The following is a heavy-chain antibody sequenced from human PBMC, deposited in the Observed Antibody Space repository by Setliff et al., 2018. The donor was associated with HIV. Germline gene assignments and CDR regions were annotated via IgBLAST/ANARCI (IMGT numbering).Heavy chain of an antibody. V-gene: IGHV1-3*04. CDR2: IDTDNGYR. CDR3: ARWCAAAGCYPAIYHFDS. Sequence: ASVMVSCKASGYTFSEYAIHWVRQAPGQRLEWMGRIDTDNGYRRYSPKLQGRVTITKDTSANTAYMELRGLRSEDTAVYYCARWCAAAGCYPAIYHFDSWGQGTLVTVSS. CDR1: GYTFSEYA. D-gene: IGHD2-2*01. J-gene: IGHJ4*02.